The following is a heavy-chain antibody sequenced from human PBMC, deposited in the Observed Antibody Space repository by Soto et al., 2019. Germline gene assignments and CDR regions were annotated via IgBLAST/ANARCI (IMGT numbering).Heavy chain of an antibody. V-gene: IGHV4-30-2*06. CDR1: GDSISGGGFS. CDR3: ARGHYFGSGSTD. CDR2: IYPSGTS. J-gene: IGHJ4*01. Sequence: PSETLCLTCAVSGDSISGGGFSWNWIRQSPGKGLEWIGYIYPSGTSYFNPSLKSRVSISLDKSRNQFSLRLSSMTAADTAVYYCARGHYFGSGSTDWGHGTLVTVSS. D-gene: IGHD3-10*01.